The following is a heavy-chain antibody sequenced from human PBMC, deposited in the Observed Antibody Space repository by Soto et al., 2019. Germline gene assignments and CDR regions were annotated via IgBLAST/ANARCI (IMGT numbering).Heavy chain of an antibody. V-gene: IGHV3-74*01. CDR3: ARDWRSDAFDI. CDR1: GVSVRIYW. J-gene: IGHJ3*02. CDR2: INSDGSST. Sequence: LWGSLGLACAACGVSVRIYWMHGVFQAPGKGLVWVSRINSDGSSTSYADSVKGRFTISRDNAKNTLYLQMNSLRAEDTAVYYCARDWRSDAFDIWGQGTMVTVSS.